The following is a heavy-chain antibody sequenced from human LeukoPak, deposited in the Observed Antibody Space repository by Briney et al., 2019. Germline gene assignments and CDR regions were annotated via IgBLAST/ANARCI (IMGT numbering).Heavy chain of an antibody. V-gene: IGHV3-66*01. J-gene: IGHJ4*02. D-gene: IGHD6-13*01. Sequence: GGSLRLSCAASGFTVSINYMCWVRQAPGKGLEWVSVIYSGGSTYYPDSVKGRFTISRDNSKNTLYLQMNSLRAEDTAVYYCARAAAAGPFDYWGQGTLVTVSS. CDR2: IYSGGST. CDR3: ARAAAAGPFDY. CDR1: GFTVSINY.